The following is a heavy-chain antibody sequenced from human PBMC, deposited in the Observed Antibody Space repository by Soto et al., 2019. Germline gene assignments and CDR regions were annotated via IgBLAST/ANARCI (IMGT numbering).Heavy chain of an antibody. CDR2: ISYDGSNK. Sequence: GSLRLSCAASGFTFSSYGMHWVRQAPGKGLEWVAVISYDGSNKYYADSVKGRFTISRDNSKNTLYLQMNSLRAEDTAVYYCARNRDPSSKTHGMDVWGQGTTVTVYS. V-gene: IGHV3-30*03. CDR1: GFTFSSYG. J-gene: IGHJ6*02. CDR3: ARNRDPSSKTHGMDV.